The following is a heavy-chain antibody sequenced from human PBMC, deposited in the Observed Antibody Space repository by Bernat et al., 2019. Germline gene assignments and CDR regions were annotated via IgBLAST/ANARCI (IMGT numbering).Heavy chain of an antibody. CDR1: GFTFSSYT. CDR2: ISSSSSSI. D-gene: IGHD2-15*01. CDR3: AREVGYCSGGSCHEIDY. J-gene: IGHJ4*02. V-gene: IGHV3-48*01. Sequence: EVQLVESGGGLVQPGGSLRLSCAASGFTFSSYTMNWVRQAPGKGLEWVSYISSSSSSIYYADSVKGRFTISRDNAKNSLDLQMNSLRAEDTAVYYCAREVGYCSGGSCHEIDYWGQGTLATVSS.